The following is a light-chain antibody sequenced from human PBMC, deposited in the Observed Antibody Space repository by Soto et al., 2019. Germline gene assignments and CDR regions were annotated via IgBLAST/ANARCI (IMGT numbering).Light chain of an antibody. Sequence: IVMTQSPATLSVSLGERATLSCRASQRVSNNYLAWYQQKPGQAPRLLIYGASNRATGIPDRFSGSGSGTDFTLTISRLEPEDFAVYYCQQYGSSGTFGQGTKVDIK. CDR2: GAS. CDR1: QRVSNNY. J-gene: IGKJ1*01. V-gene: IGKV3-20*01. CDR3: QQYGSSGT.